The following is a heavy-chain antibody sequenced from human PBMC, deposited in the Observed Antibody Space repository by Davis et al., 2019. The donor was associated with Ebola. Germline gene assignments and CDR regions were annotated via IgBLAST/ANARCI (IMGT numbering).Heavy chain of an antibody. D-gene: IGHD3-9*01. CDR1: GFTFSSYA. J-gene: IGHJ4*02. V-gene: IGHV3-21*01. CDR2: ISSSSSYI. Sequence: GESLKISCAASGFTFSSYAMSWVRQAPGKGLEWVSSISSSSSYIYYADSVKGRFTISRDNSKDTLYLQMNSLRAEDTAVYYCAREHFYDILTGYPLPDYWGQGTLVTVSS. CDR3: AREHFYDILTGYPLPDY.